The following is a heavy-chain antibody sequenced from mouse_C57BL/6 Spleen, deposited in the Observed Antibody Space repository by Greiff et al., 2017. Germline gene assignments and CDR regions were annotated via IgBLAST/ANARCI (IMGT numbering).Heavy chain of an antibody. Sequence: VQLQESGPGLVQPSQSLSITCTVSGFSLTSYGVHWVRQSPGKGLEWLGVIWRGGSTDYNAAFMSRLSSTKDNSKCQVFFKMNSLQADDTAIYYCAKTSFTTGVGGDAMDYWGQGTSVTVSA. J-gene: IGHJ4*01. CDR3: AKTSFTTGVGGDAMDY. D-gene: IGHD1-1*01. CDR1: GFSLTSYG. V-gene: IGHV2-5*01. CDR2: IWRGGST.